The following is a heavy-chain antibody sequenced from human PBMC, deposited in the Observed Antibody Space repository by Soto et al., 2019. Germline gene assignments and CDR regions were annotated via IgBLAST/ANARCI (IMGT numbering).Heavy chain of an antibody. D-gene: IGHD3-16*01. CDR3: ARDRVGATAFWGHLDY. Sequence: QVQLVESGGGVVQPGRSLRLSCVASGFTFSGYGMHWVRQAPGKGLEWVAIIRYDGSNIYYADSVRGRFAISRDNSKNTLFLQMDSLGADDTAVYYTARDRVGATAFWGHLDYWGQGALVTVFS. J-gene: IGHJ4*02. CDR1: GFTFSGYG. V-gene: IGHV3-33*01. CDR2: IRYDGSNI.